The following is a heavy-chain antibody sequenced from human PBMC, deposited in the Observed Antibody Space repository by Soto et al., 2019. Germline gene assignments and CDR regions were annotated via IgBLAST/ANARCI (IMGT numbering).Heavy chain of an antibody. CDR1: GFTFSSYA. CDR3: AKDVLERRYNTGFDY. D-gene: IGHD1-1*01. CDR2: ISGSGGST. Sequence: GGSLRLSCAASGFTFSSYAMSWARQAPGKGLEWVSAISGSGGSTYYADSVKGRFTISRDNSKNTLYLQMNSLRAEDTAVYYCAKDVLERRYNTGFDYWGQGTLVTVSS. V-gene: IGHV3-23*01. J-gene: IGHJ4*02.